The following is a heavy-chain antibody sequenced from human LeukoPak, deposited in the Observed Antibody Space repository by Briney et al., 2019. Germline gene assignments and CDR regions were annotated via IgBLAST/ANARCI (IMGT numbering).Heavy chain of an antibody. J-gene: IGHJ4*02. Sequence: SVKVSCKASGGTFSSYGISWVRQAPGQGLEWMGRIIPILGIANYAQKFQGRVTITAGKSTSTAYMELSSLRSEDMAVYYCAREGDDGYNYHWGQGTLVTVSS. D-gene: IGHD5-24*01. CDR1: GGTFSSYG. CDR3: AREGDDGYNYH. V-gene: IGHV1-69*04. CDR2: IIPILGIA.